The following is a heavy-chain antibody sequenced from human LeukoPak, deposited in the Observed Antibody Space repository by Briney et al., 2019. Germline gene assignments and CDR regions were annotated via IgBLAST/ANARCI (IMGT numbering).Heavy chain of an antibody. CDR2: MNAGNGNT. Sequence: ASVKVSCKESGYIFTDYAIHWLRQAPGQRPEWMGWMNAGNGNTKYSQKFQGRITLIRDTSAATAYMELSSLRHDDLAVYYCARGRGTSGSNRDFYYYYYMDVWGKGTTVTVSS. CDR3: ARGRGTSGSNRDFYYYYYMDV. D-gene: IGHD2-15*01. CDR1: GYIFTDYA. J-gene: IGHJ6*03. V-gene: IGHV1-3*01.